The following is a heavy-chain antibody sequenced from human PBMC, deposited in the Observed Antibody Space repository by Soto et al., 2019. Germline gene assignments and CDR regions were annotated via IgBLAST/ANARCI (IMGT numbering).Heavy chain of an antibody. J-gene: IGHJ1*01. CDR2: IWYDGSNK. V-gene: IGHV3-33*01. CDR3: ARDPRVETTLMAVFQG. Sequence: QVQLVESGGGVVQPGRSLRLSCAGSGFSFSNYGMHWVRQAPGKGLEWVALIWYDGSNKDYADSVKGRFTISRDNSKNTLYLQMSSLRNEDTAVYYCARDPRVETTLMAVFQGWGQGTLVTVSS. CDR1: GFSFSNYG. D-gene: IGHD3-3*01.